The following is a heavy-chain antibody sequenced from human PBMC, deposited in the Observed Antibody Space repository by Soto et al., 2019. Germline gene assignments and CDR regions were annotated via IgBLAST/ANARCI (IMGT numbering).Heavy chain of an antibody. D-gene: IGHD3-22*01. CDR2: IYHSGST. J-gene: IGHJ5*02. Sequence: SETASLTCAVSGGSISSGGYSWGWVRQPPGKGLEWIGYIYHSGSTYYNPSLKSRVTISVDRSKNQFSLKLSSVTAADTAVYYCARLYYNHSSGEGFDPWGQRTLGTVSS. V-gene: IGHV4-30-2*01. CDR1: GGSISSGGYS. CDR3: ARLYYNHSSGEGFDP.